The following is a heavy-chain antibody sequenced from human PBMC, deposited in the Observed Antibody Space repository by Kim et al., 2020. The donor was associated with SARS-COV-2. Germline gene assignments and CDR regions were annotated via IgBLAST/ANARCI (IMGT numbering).Heavy chain of an antibody. CDR3: AREGVGGNSYGQIDY. J-gene: IGHJ4*02. CDR1: GYTFTSYY. D-gene: IGHD5-18*01. CDR2: INPSGGST. V-gene: IGHV1-46*01. Sequence: ASVKVSCKASGYTFTSYYMHWVRQAPGQGLEWMGIINPSGGSTSYAQKFQGRVTMTRDTSTSTVYMELSSLRSEDTAVYYCAREGVGGNSYGQIDYWGQGTLVTVSS.